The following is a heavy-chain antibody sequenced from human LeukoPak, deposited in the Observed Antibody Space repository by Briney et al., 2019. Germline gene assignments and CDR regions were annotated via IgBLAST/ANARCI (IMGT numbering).Heavy chain of an antibody. D-gene: IGHD5-18*01. CDR3: AGGYSYGYYFDY. CDR1: GGTFSNYA. V-gene: IGHV1-69*05. J-gene: IGHJ4*02. Sequence: SVKVSCKASGGTFSNYAISWVRQAPGQGLEWMGRIIPIFGTANYAQKFQGRVTITTDESTSTAYMELSSLRSEDTAVYYCAGGYSYGYYFDYWGQGTLVTVSS. CDR2: IIPIFGTA.